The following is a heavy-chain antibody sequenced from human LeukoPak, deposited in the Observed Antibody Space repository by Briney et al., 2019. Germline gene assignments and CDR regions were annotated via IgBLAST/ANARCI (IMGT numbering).Heavy chain of an antibody. J-gene: IGHJ4*02. V-gene: IGHV3-7*01. CDR1: GGSISSGGYY. CDR3: ARDGDY. CDR2: IKQDGSEK. Sequence: ETLSLTCTVSGGSISSGGYYWSWIRQAPGKGLEWVANIKQDGSEKYYVDSVKGRFAISRDNAKNSLYLQMNSLRAEDTAVYYCARDGDYWGQGTLVTVSS.